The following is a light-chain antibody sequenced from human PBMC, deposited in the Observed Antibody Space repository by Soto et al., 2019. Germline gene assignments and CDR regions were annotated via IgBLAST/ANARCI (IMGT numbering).Light chain of an antibody. CDR2: GAS. CDR1: QSVSSN. Sequence: EVVMTQSPATLSVSPGGRATLSCSASQSVSSNFAWYQQKPGQAPRLLIYGASTRATGIPARFSGSGSGTEFTLTISSLQSEDFAVYYCQQYDKWPYTFGQGTRLEIK. V-gene: IGKV3-15*01. CDR3: QQYDKWPYT. J-gene: IGKJ5*01.